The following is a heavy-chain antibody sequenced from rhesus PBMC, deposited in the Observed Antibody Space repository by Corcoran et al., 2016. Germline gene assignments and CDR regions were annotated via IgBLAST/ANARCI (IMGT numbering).Heavy chain of an antibody. CDR2: IYGSGSST. CDR1: GGSISSSY. D-gene: IGHD4-29*01. V-gene: IGHV4-169*01. Sequence: QLQLQESGPGLVKPSETLSVTCAVSGGSISSSYWSWIRQAPGKGLEWIGYIYGSGSSTNYNPSFKSRVTLSVDTPKNQLSLKLSSVTTADTAVYYCARARVAAIDYWGQGVLVTVS. J-gene: IGHJ4*01. CDR3: ARARVAAIDY.